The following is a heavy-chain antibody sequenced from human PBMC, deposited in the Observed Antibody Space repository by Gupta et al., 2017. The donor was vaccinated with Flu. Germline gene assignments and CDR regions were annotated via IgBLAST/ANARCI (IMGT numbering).Heavy chain of an antibody. V-gene: IGHV3-23*01. J-gene: IGHJ6*02. CDR3: ARDRGVASFYGMDV. CDR1: SRQA. Sequence: SRQARTWGRQGQGKGLEWVSGISGSGGSTYYADSVKGRFTISRDNSKNTLFLQMNTLRAEDTAVYYCARDRGVASFYGMDVWGQGTTVTVSS. D-gene: IGHD3-10*01. CDR2: ISGSGGST.